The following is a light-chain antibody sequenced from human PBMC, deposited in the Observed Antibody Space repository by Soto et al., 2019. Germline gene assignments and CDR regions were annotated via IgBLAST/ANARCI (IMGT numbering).Light chain of an antibody. V-gene: IGKV1-5*01. Sequence: IQMTQSPSSLSASVGDRVTITCRASQSISSWLAWYQQKPGKAPKLLIYDASSLESGVPSRFSGSGSGTEFTLTINNLQPDDLATYYCQQYDSYSWTFGQGTKVDI. CDR2: DAS. CDR3: QQYDSYSWT. CDR1: QSISSW. J-gene: IGKJ1*01.